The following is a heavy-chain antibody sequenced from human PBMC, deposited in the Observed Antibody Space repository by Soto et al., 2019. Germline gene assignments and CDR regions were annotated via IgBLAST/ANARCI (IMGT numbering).Heavy chain of an antibody. CDR3: ARRYYDSSGYPNFDY. CDR1: GYTFTSYG. CDR2: ISAYNGNT. V-gene: IGHV1-18*01. Sequence: ASVKVSCKASGYTFTSYGISWVRQAPGQGLEWMGWISAYNGNTNYAQKLQGRVTMTTDTSTSTAYMELRSLRSDDTAVYYCARRYYDSSGYPNFDYWGQGTLVTVSS. D-gene: IGHD3-22*01. J-gene: IGHJ4*02.